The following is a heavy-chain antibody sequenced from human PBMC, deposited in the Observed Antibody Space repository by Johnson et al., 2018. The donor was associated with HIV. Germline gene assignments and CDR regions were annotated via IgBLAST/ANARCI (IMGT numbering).Heavy chain of an antibody. CDR3: AKDMVPWFGELPWAFDAFDI. CDR1: GFTFSRYA. CDR2: ISYHGSNK. J-gene: IGHJ3*02. D-gene: IGHD3-10*01. V-gene: IGHV3-30-3*01. Sequence: QVQLVESGGGVVQPGRSLRLSCAASGFTFSRYAMHWVRQAPGKGLEWVAVISYHGSNKYYADSVKGRFTISRDNSKNTLYLQMNSLRAEDTAVYYCAKDMVPWFGELPWAFDAFDIWGQGTIVTVSS.